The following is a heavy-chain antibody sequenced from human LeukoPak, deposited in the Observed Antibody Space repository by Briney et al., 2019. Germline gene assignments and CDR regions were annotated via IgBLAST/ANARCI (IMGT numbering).Heavy chain of an antibody. D-gene: IGHD3-3*01. V-gene: IGHV3-23*01. CDR2: ISDTGGRT. Sequence: GGSLRLSCAASGFSFTDSAVSWVRHSPGEGLRWFSSISDTGGRTYYADSVKGRFAITRDNSRNTVTLQMNSLTPGDTARYYCAKGGQDFDFWRFDLWGQGILVTVSS. CDR1: GFSFTDSA. J-gene: IGHJ5*02. CDR3: AKGGQDFDFWRFDL.